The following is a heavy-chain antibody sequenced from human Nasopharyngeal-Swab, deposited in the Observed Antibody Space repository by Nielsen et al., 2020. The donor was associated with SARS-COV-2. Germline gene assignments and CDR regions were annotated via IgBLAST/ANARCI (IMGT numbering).Heavy chain of an antibody. CDR2: IKSDGSST. CDR3: ARAYYFDS. CDR1: GFTFSSYW. J-gene: IGHJ4*02. Sequence: GESLKISCAASGFTFSSYWMHWVRQALGEGLVWVARIKSDGSSTSYADSVKGRFTISRDNAKNTLFLQMNSLRAEDTAVYYCARAYYFDSWGQGTLVTVSS. V-gene: IGHV3-74*01.